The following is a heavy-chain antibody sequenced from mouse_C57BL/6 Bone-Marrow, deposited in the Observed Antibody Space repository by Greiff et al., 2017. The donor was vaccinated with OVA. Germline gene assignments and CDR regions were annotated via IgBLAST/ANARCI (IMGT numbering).Heavy chain of an antibody. J-gene: IGHJ1*03. CDR1: GYAFTNYL. V-gene: IGHV1-54*01. CDR3: ARDTKGYFDV. CDR2: INPGSGGT. D-gene: IGHD1-1*01. Sequence: VQLQQSGAELVRPGTSVKVSCKASGYAFTNYLIEWVKQRPGQGLEWIGVINPGSGGTNYNEKFKGKATLTADKSSSTAYLQLSSLTSEDSAVYFCARDTKGYFDVWGTGTTVTVSS.